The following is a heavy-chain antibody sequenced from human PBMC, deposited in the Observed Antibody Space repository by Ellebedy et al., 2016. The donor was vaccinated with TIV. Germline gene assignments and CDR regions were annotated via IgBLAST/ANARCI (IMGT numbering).Heavy chain of an antibody. CDR2: FDPEDGKR. J-gene: IGHJ5*02. D-gene: IGHD5-18*01. CDR1: GHTLTKLS. CDR3: AAVRIQIWFPKWFDP. Sequence: ASVKVSCKVSGHTLTKLSMHWVRQAPGKGLEWMGGFDPEDGKRIYGQKFQGRVTMTEDISSDTAYMELSSLTSEETAVYYCAAVRIQIWFPKWFDPWGQGTLVTVSS. V-gene: IGHV1-24*01.